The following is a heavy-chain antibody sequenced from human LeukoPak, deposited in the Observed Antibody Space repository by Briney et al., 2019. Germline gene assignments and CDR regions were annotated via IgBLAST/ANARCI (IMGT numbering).Heavy chain of an antibody. J-gene: IGHJ3*02. Sequence: ASVKVSCKASGYTFTGYYMHWVRQAPGQGLEWMGWINPNSGGTNYAQKVQGRVTMTRDASNSTAYMELSRLRSDDTAVYYCARDHPPYCSSTSCYGEGAFAFDIWGQGTMVTVSS. D-gene: IGHD2-2*01. V-gene: IGHV1-2*02. CDR3: ARDHPPYCSSTSCYGEGAFAFDI. CDR2: INPNSGGT. CDR1: GYTFTGYY.